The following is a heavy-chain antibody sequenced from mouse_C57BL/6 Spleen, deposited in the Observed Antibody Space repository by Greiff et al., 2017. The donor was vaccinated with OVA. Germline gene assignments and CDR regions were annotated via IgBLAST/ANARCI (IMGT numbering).Heavy chain of an antibody. Sequence: EVQGVESGTVLARPGASVKMSCKTSGYTFTSYWMHWVKQRPGQGLEWIGAIYPGNSDTSYNQKFKGKAKLTAVTSASTAYMELSSLTNEDSAVYYCTIITTVVDWYFDIWSTGTTVTVSS. CDR2: IYPGNSDT. CDR3: TIITTVVDWYFDI. V-gene: IGHV1-5*01. J-gene: IGHJ1*03. D-gene: IGHD1-1*01. CDR1: GYTFTSYW.